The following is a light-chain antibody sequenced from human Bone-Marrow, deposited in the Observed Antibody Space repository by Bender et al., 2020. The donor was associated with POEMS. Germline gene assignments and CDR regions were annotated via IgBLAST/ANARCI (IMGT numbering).Light chain of an antibody. V-gene: IGLV1-44*01. CDR2: SSH. CDR1: SSNIGAHA. Sequence: QSVLTQPPSASGTPGQRVTISCSGGSSNIGAHAVNWYQHLPGPAPKLLIYSSHRRPSEVPDRFCGSRSGTSASLAICGLESEDEADYYCAVWDDSLNGWVFGGGTKLTVL. J-gene: IGLJ3*02. CDR3: AVWDDSLNGWV.